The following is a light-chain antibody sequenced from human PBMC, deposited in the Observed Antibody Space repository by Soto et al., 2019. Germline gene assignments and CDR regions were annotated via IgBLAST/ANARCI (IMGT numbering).Light chain of an antibody. Sequence: QSALTQPASVSGSPGQSITISCTGTSSDVGAYNYVSWHQQQSGKAPKLLIHEVSSRPAGVSDRFSGSKSGNTASLTISGLQAEDEADYYCSAFATSRAYVFGIGTKVTVL. CDR2: EVS. CDR1: SSDVGAYNY. V-gene: IGLV2-14*01. CDR3: SAFATSRAYV. J-gene: IGLJ1*01.